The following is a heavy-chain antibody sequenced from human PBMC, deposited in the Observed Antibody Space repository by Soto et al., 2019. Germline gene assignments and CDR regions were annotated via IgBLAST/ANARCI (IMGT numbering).Heavy chain of an antibody. D-gene: IGHD1-26*01. CDR2: MSPNSGDT. CDR3: ARGVDAGVDY. J-gene: IGHJ4*02. CDR1: GYPLSRYH. V-gene: IGHV1-8*01. Sequence: XPVKVSRKASGYPLSRYHISWVRQAPGQGPEWMGWMSPNSGDTGYAQNFQARVTMTRDTSTSTAYMELSSLTSADTAMYYCARGVDAGVDYWGQGTLVTVSS.